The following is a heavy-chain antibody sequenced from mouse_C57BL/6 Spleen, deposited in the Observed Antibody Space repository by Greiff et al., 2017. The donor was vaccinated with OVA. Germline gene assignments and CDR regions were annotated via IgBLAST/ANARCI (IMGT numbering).Heavy chain of an antibody. CDR2: IDPETGGT. CDR1: GYTFTDYE. J-gene: IGHJ4*01. CDR3: TRRELTGTAMDY. V-gene: IGHV1-15*01. D-gene: IGHD4-1*01. Sequence: QVQLQQSGAELVRPGASVTLSCKASGYTFTDYEMHWVKQTPVHGLEWIGAIDPETGGTAYNQKFKGKAILTADKSSSTAYMELRSLTSEDSAVYYCTRRELTGTAMDYWGQGTSVTVSS.